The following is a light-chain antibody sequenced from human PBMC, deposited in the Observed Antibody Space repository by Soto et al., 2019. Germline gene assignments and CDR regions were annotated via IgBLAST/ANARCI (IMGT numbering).Light chain of an antibody. V-gene: IGKV3-20*01. CDR2: DAS. CDR1: QSVSSSY. J-gene: IGKJ3*01. CDR3: QQYGSSPLFT. Sequence: EIVLTQSPGTLSLSPGERATLSCRASQSVSSSYLAWYQQKPGQAPRLLIYDASSRATGIPDRFSGSGSGTEFTLTISRLEPEDFAVYSCQQYGSSPLFTFGPGTKVDIK.